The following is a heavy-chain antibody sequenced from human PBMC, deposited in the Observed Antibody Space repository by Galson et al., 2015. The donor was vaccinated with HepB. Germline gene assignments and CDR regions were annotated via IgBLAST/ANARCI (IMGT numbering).Heavy chain of an antibody. Sequence: SVKVSCKASGYTFTSYAMHWVRQAPGQRLEWMGWINAGNGNTKYSQKFQGRVTITRDTSASTAYMELSSLRSEDTAVYYCARVYGGKPAYYYYMDVWGKGTTVTVSS. D-gene: IGHD4-23*01. CDR1: GYTFTSYA. V-gene: IGHV1-3*01. J-gene: IGHJ6*03. CDR3: ARVYGGKPAYYYYMDV. CDR2: INAGNGNT.